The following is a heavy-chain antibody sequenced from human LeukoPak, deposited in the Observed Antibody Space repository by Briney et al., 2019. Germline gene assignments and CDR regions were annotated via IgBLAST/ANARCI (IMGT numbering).Heavy chain of an antibody. Sequence: GESLRISCQGSGSSCTSYWISWVRQLPGKGLEWIGRIDPSDSYTNYSPSFQGHVTISADKSISTAYLQWSSLKASDTAMYYCARLPRDTAMVFCDYWGQGTLVTVSS. J-gene: IGHJ4*02. D-gene: IGHD5-18*01. CDR2: IDPSDSYT. CDR3: ARLPRDTAMVFCDY. V-gene: IGHV5-10-1*01. CDR1: GSSCTSYW.